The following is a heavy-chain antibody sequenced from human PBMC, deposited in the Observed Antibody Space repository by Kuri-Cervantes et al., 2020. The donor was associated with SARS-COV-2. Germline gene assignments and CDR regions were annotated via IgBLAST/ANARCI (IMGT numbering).Heavy chain of an antibody. D-gene: IGHD3-22*01. V-gene: IGHV3-21*01. CDR3: TTSMIVSAAHYFDY. J-gene: IGHJ4*02. CDR2: IDGYSPYI. CDR1: GFPFSDYR. Sequence: GGSLRLSCAASGFPFSDYRMNWIRQSPGKGLEWVSCIDGYSPYIHYADSVKGRFTTSRDNAKSSVFLQMNSLRAEDTAVYYCTTSMIVSAAHYFDYWGQGILVTVSS.